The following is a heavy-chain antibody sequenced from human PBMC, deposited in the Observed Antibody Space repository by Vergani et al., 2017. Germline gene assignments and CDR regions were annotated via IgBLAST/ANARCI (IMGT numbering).Heavy chain of an antibody. D-gene: IGHD2-2*02. Sequence: QVQLVQSGAEVKRPGSSVKVSCKASGGTFSSYAISWVRQAPGQGLEWMGGIIPIFGTANYAQKFQGRVTITADESTSTAYMELGSLRSEDTAVYYWARGGGYCSRTSCYTEEYDDDMDVWGK. CDR1: GGTFSSYA. CDR3: ARGGGYCSRTSCYTEEYDDDMDV. J-gene: IGHJ6*03. CDR2: IIPIFGTA. V-gene: IGHV1-69*01.